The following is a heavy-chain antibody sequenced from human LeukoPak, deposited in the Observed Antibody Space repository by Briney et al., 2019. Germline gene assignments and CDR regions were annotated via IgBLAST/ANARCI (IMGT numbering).Heavy chain of an antibody. CDR1: VFIFSSYA. Sequence: GGSLRLSCVASVFIFSSYAMSCVRQAPGKGLEWVSAISASGGSTYYADSVKGRFTISRDNSKNTLYLQMNSLRAEDTAVYYCANVIWFGELFFDYWGQGTLVTVSS. CDR2: ISASGGST. CDR3: ANVIWFGELFFDY. J-gene: IGHJ4*02. D-gene: IGHD3-10*01. V-gene: IGHV3-23*01.